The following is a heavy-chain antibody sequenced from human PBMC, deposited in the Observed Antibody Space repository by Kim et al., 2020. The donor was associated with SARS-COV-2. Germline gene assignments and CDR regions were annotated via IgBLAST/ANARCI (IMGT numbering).Heavy chain of an antibody. CDR1: GGSFSGYY. CDR2: INHSGTT. Sequence: SETLSLTCAVYGGSFSGYYWSWVRQPPGKGPEWIGEINHSGTTNYNPSLKSRVTISVDTSKNQFSLKLSSVTAADTAVYYCARESTVPDWYFDLWGRGTLVTVSS. CDR3: ARESTVPDWYFDL. D-gene: IGHD3-10*01. J-gene: IGHJ2*01. V-gene: IGHV4-34*01.